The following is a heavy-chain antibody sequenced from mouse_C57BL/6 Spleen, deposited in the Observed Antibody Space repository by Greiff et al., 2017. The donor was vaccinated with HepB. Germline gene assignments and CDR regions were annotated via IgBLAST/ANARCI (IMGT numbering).Heavy chain of an antibody. V-gene: IGHV1-82*01. Sequence: VQLQESGPELVKPGASVKISCKASGYAFSSSWMNWVKQRPGKGLEWIGRIYPGDGDTNYNGKFKGKATLTADKSSSTAYMQLSGLTSEDSAVYFCARTDGNYVDYFDYWGQGTTLTVSS. D-gene: IGHD2-1*01. CDR3: ARTDGNYVDYFDY. CDR1: GYAFSSSW. J-gene: IGHJ2*01. CDR2: IYPGDGDT.